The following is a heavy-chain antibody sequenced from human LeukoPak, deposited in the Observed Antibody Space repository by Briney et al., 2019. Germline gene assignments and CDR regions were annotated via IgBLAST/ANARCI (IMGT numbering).Heavy chain of an antibody. CDR1: RFTFNSYA. D-gene: IGHD3-9*01. V-gene: IGHV3-74*01. Sequence: GGSLRLSCAASRFTFNSYAMSWVRQAPGKGLVWVSRINTDGSITTYADSVKGRFTISRDNAKNTLYLQMNSLRDEDTAVYYCASLGTLVPWGQGTLVTVSS. J-gene: IGHJ5*02. CDR2: INTDGSIT. CDR3: ASLGTLVP.